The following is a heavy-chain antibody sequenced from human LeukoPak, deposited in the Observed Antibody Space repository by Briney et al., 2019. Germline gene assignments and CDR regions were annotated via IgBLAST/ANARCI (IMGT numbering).Heavy chain of an antibody. CDR2: IIRILDIT. V-gene: IGHV1-69*04. D-gene: IGHD4-17*01. CDR3: ARVKYGDRDY. J-gene: IGHJ4*02. CDR1: GGTFSSYA. Sequence: SVKVSCKASGGTFSSYAISWVRQAPGQGLEWMGRIIRILDITNYAQKFQGRITITADKSTSTAYMELSSLRSEDTAVYYCARVKYGDRDYWGQGTLVTVSS.